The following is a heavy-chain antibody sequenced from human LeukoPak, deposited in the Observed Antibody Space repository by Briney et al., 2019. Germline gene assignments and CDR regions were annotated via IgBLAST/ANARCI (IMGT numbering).Heavy chain of an antibody. CDR3: ARGPPKEGLFDY. J-gene: IGHJ4*02. D-gene: IGHD3/OR15-3a*01. Sequence: SETLSLTCTVSGGSISSYYWSWIRQPPGKGREWIGYIYYSGSTNYNPSLKPRVTISVDTSKTQFSLKLSSVTAADTAVYYCARGPPKEGLFDYWGQGTLVTVSS. CDR1: GGSISSYY. CDR2: IYYSGST. V-gene: IGHV4-59*01.